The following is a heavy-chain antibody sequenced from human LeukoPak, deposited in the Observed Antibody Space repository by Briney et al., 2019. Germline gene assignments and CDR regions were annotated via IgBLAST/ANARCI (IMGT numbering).Heavy chain of an antibody. CDR2: ISSSSSYI. D-gene: IGHD2-2*01. V-gene: IGHV3-21*01. J-gene: IGHJ3*02. Sequence: GGSLRLSCAASGFTFSSYSMNWVRQAPGKGLEGVSSISSSSSYIYYADSVKGRFTISRDNAKNSLYLQMNSLRAEDTAVYYCARTAANHDAFDIWGQGTMVTVSS. CDR1: GFTFSSYS. CDR3: ARTAANHDAFDI.